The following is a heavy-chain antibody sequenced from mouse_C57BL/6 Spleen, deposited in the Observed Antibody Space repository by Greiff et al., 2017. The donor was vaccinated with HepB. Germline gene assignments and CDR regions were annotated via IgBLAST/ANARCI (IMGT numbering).Heavy chain of an antibody. V-gene: IGHV1-42*01. CDR1: GYSFTGYY. CDR3: ARSDSHYLYYAMDY. Sequence: VQLQQSGPELVKPGASVKISCKASGYSFTGYYMNWVKQSPEKSLEWIGEINPSTGGTTYNQKFKAKATLTVDKSSSTAYMQLKSLTSEDSAVYYCARSDSHYLYYAMDYWGQGTSVTVSS. CDR2: INPSTGGT. J-gene: IGHJ4*01. D-gene: IGHD2-5*01.